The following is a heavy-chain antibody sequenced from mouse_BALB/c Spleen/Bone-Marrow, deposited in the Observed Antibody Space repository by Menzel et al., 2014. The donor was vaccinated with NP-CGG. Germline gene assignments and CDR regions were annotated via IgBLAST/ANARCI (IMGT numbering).Heavy chain of an antibody. CDR1: GFDFSRYW. V-gene: IGHV4-1*02. Sequence: EVQLQESGGGLVQPGGSLKLSCAASGFDFSRYWMSWVRQAPGKGLEWIGEINPDSSTVNYTPSLKDKFIISRDNAKNTLYLQMSKVRSEDTALYYCSRLSYYGRFAYWGQGTLVTVSA. CDR3: SRLSYYGRFAY. D-gene: IGHD1-1*01. CDR2: INPDSSTV. J-gene: IGHJ3*01.